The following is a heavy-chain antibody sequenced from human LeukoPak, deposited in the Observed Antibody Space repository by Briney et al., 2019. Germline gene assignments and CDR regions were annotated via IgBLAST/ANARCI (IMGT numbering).Heavy chain of an antibody. Sequence: ASVKVSCKASGYAFTSYGISWVRQAPGQGLEWMGWISAYNGNTNYAQKLQGRVTMTTDTSTSTAYMELRSLRSDDTAVYYCAREGYDFWSGYFDYWGQGTLVTVSS. CDR1: GYAFTSYG. D-gene: IGHD3-3*01. CDR3: AREGYDFWSGYFDY. V-gene: IGHV1-18*01. J-gene: IGHJ4*02. CDR2: ISAYNGNT.